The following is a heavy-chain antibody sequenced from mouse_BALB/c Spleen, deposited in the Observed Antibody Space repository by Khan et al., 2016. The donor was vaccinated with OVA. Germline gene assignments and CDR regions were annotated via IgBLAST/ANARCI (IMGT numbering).Heavy chain of an antibody. Sequence: VQLQESGAELVKPGASVRLSCKASGYTFTNYYLYWVKQRPGHGLEWIGDINPSNGGTNFNEKFKNKVTLTVDKSSSTAYMQLSSLTSEDSAVYDCSRSGYGTFAYWGQGTLVTVSA. CDR2: INPSNGGT. J-gene: IGHJ3*01. V-gene: IGHV1S81*02. CDR1: GYTFTNYY. D-gene: IGHD2-1*01. CDR3: SRSGYGTFAY.